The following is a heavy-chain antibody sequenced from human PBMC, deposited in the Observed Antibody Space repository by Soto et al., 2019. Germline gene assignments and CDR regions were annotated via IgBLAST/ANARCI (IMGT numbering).Heavy chain of an antibody. J-gene: IGHJ4*02. CDR1: GGSFSGYY. CDR2: INHSGST. Sequence: PSETLSLTCAVYGGSFSGYYWSWIRQPPGKGLEWIGEINHSGSTNYNPSLKSRVTISVDTSKNQFSLKLSSVTAADTAVCFCARYSFCSRADPQNLLDYWGQGTLVTVSS. D-gene: IGHD2-15*01. V-gene: IGHV4-34*01. CDR3: ARYSFCSRADPQNLLDY.